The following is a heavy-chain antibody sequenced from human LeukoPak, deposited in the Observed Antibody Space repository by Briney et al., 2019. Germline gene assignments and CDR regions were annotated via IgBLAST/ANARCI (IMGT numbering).Heavy chain of an antibody. V-gene: IGHV1-69*05. CDR2: IIPIFGTA. J-gene: IGHJ4*02. Sequence: SVKVSCKASGGTFSSYAISWVRQAPGQGLEWMGRIIPIFGTANYAQRFQGRVTITTDESTSTAYMELSSLRSEDTAVYYCGRELGRQWLVDWGQGTLVTVSS. D-gene: IGHD6-19*01. CDR3: GRELGRQWLVD. CDR1: GGTFSSYA.